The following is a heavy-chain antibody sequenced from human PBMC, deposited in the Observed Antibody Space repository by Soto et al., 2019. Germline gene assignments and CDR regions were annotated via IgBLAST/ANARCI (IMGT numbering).Heavy chain of an antibody. CDR3: ARDWESTVSTWSFGAF. D-gene: IGHD3-10*01. J-gene: IGHJ4*02. Sequence: SVKVSCKASGGTFSPYTVNWVRQAPGQGLEWMGRIIPFLGVTNYAQKFQARVTLTADTSTTTAYMELSGLRFEDTAVYYCARDWESTVSTWSFGAFWGRGTLVTVSS. CDR2: IIPFLGVT. CDR1: GGTFSPYT. V-gene: IGHV1-69*04.